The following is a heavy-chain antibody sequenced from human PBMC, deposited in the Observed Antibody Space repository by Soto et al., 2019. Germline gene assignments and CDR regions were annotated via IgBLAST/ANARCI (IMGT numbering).Heavy chain of an antibody. CDR1: GFTFSSYA. CDR2: ISGSGGST. J-gene: IGHJ5*02. Sequence: GGSLRLSCAASGFTFSSYAMSWVRQAPGKGLEWVSAISGSGGSTYYADSVKGRFTISRDNSKNTLYLQMNSLRAEDTAVYYCAKEEAADEWAQGPNWFDPWGQGTLVTVSS. CDR3: AKEEAADEWAQGPNWFDP. D-gene: IGHD2-8*01. V-gene: IGHV3-23*01.